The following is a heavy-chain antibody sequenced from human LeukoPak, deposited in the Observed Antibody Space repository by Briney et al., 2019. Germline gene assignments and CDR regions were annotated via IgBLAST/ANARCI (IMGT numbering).Heavy chain of an antibody. CDR2: ISYDGSNK. V-gene: IGHV3-30*03. D-gene: IGHD4-11*01. Sequence: GGSLRLSCAASGFTFSSYGMHWVRQAPGKGLEWVAVISYDGSNKYYADSVKGRFTISRDNSKNTLYLQMNSLRAEDTAVYYCARGSPDSFDYWGQGTLVTVSS. CDR1: GFTFSSYG. CDR3: ARGSPDSFDY. J-gene: IGHJ4*02.